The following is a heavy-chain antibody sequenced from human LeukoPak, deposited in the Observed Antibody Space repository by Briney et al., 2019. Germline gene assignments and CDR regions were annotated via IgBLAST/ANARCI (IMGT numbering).Heavy chain of an antibody. D-gene: IGHD3-10*01. J-gene: IGHJ4*02. Sequence: GGSLRLSCAASGFTFSSYGMHWVRQAPGKGLEWVAVIWYDGSNKYYADSVKGRFTISRDNSKNTLYLQMNSLRAEDTAVYYCAKDLGYGSGSPLGYWGQGTQVTVSS. CDR3: AKDLGYGSGSPLGY. V-gene: IGHV3-33*06. CDR1: GFTFSSYG. CDR2: IWYDGSNK.